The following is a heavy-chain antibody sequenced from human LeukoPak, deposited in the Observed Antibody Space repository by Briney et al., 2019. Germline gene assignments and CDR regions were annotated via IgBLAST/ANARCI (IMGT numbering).Heavy chain of an antibody. J-gene: IGHJ4*02. Sequence: GGSLRLSCAASGFTFSGYSMNWVRQAPGKGLEWVSYISSGSSNIYYADSVRGRFTISRDNAKSSLYLQMNSLRAEDTAVYYCARGRADYYFDYWSQGTLVTVSS. CDR3: ARGRADYYFDY. D-gene: IGHD2-21*02. V-gene: IGHV3-48*01. CDR2: ISSGSSNI. CDR1: GFTFSGYS.